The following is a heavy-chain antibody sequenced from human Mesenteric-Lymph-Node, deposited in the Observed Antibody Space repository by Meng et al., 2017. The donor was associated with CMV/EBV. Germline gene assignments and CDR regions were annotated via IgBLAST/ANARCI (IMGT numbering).Heavy chain of an antibody. D-gene: IGHD6-13*01. V-gene: IGHV6-1*01. Sequence: SQTLSLTCAISGDSVSSNSVAWNWIRQSPSRGLEWLGRTYYRSKWYNDYAVSVKSRITINPDTSKNQFSLQLNSVTPEDTAIYYCARRGSPGIATAGSFDYWGQGTLVTVPQ. CDR1: GDSVSSNSVA. CDR3: ARRGSPGIATAGSFDY. J-gene: IGHJ4*02. CDR2: TYYRSKWYN.